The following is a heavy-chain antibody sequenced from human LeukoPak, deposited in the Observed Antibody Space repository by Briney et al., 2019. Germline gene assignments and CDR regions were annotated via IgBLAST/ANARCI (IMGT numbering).Heavy chain of an antibody. V-gene: IGHV3-53*01. CDR2: IYSGGST. CDR1: GFTVSSNY. D-gene: IGHD2-21*02. J-gene: IGHJ6*03. CDR3: ARSVTATIYYYYYMDV. Sequence: QTGGSLRLSCAASGFTVSSNYMSWVRQAPGKGLEWVSVIYSGGSTYYADSVKGRFTISRDNSKTTLYLQMYSLRAEDTAVYYCARSVTATIYYYYYMDVWGKGTTVTVSS.